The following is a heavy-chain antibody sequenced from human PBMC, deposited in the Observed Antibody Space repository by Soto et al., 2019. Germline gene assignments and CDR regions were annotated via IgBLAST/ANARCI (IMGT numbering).Heavy chain of an antibody. J-gene: IGHJ5*02. CDR3: ARGYISMVRGVILYNWSDP. CDR2: IYYSGNT. Sequence: PSETLSLTCTVSGGSISRSSYYWGWIRQPPGKGLEWIGNIYYSGNTYYNPSLQSRVTISVDTSKNQFSLKLTSATAADTAVYYCARGYISMVRGVILYNWSDPWGQGTRVTVAS. V-gene: IGHV4-39*01. CDR1: GGSISRSSYY. D-gene: IGHD3-10*01.